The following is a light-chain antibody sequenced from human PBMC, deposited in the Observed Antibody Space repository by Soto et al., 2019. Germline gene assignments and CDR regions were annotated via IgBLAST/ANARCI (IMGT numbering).Light chain of an antibody. CDR3: QVWDVSSDHVL. Sequence: SYELTQPPSVSVAPGETATITCGGYDSGTKSVHWYQQKPGQAPVLVIYYNSDRPSGIPERFSGSKSGNTATLTITTVDAGDEADFYCQVWDVSSDHVLFGGGTKVTVL. J-gene: IGLJ2*01. CDR2: YNS. CDR1: DSGTKS. V-gene: IGLV3-21*04.